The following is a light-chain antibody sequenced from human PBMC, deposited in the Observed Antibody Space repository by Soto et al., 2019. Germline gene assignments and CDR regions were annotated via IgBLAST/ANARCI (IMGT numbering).Light chain of an antibody. J-gene: IGLJ2*01. CDR2: KDS. Sequence: SSELTQPPSVSVSPGQTASITCSGNKLGDKYACWYQQKPGQSPVLVIYKDSERPSGIPERFSGSNSGNTATLTISGTQAMDEADYYCQAWDTNTAVVFGGGTKLTVL. CDR3: QAWDTNTAVV. CDR1: KLGDKY. V-gene: IGLV3-1*01.